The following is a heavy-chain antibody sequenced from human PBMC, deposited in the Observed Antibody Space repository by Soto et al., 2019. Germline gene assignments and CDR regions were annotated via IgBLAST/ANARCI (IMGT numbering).Heavy chain of an antibody. J-gene: IGHJ6*02. CDR3: ARGNGNYYYGMDV. Sequence: QVQLVESGGGVVQPGRSLRLSCAASGFTFKNYGMHWVRQAPGKGLEWVAVIWYDGSDKYYEDSVKGRFTISRDNSKNTLYLQVNSLTDDDTAVYYCARGNGNYYYGMDVWGQGTTVTVSS. V-gene: IGHV3-33*01. CDR2: IWYDGSDK. CDR1: GFTFKNYG. D-gene: IGHD1-26*01.